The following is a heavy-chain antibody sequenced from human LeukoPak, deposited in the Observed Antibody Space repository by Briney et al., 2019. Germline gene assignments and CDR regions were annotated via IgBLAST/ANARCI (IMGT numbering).Heavy chain of an antibody. Sequence: ASVKVSCKASGYTFTGYYMHWVRQSPGQGLEWMGWINPNSGGTNYAQKFQGRVTMTRDTSISTAYMELSSLRSEDTAVYYCATDSTGDFWFDPWGQGTLVTVSS. CDR3: ATDSTGDFWFDP. D-gene: IGHD7-27*01. J-gene: IGHJ5*02. CDR1: GYTFTGYY. V-gene: IGHV1-2*02. CDR2: INPNSGGT.